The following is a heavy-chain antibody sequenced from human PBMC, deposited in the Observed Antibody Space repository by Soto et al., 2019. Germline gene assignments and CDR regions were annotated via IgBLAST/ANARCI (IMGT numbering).Heavy chain of an antibody. CDR1: GYTFTIYG. D-gene: IGHD6-13*01. CDR2: ISAYNGNT. J-gene: IGHJ5*02. V-gene: IGHV1-18*01. CDR3: ASAPRHQLGKNWFDP. Sequence: QVQLVQSGAEVKKPGASVKVSCKASGYTFTIYGISWVRQATGQGLEWMGWISAYNGNTNYAQKLQGRVTMTTDTSTSTAYMELRSLRSDDTAVYYCASAPRHQLGKNWFDPWGQGTLVTVSS.